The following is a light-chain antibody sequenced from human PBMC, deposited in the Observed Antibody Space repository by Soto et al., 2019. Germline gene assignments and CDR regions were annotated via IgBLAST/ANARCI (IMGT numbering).Light chain of an antibody. Sequence: QSGLTQPPSASGAPGQRVTVSCSGSRSNIGSNTVHWYQHLPGAAPKLLIYRDSQRPSGVPDRFSGSKSGTSASLAISGLQSEDEADYYCQSFDSSLTAPILGVGTKLTVL. CDR1: RSNIGSNT. CDR3: QSFDSSLTAPI. J-gene: IGLJ2*01. V-gene: IGLV1-44*01. CDR2: RDS.